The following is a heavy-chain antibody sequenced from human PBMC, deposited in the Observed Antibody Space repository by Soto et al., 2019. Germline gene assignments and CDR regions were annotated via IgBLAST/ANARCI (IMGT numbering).Heavy chain of an antibody. J-gene: IGHJ6*02. D-gene: IGHD6-6*01. Sequence: QVQLVESGGGVVQPGRSLRLSFAASGFTFSSYAMHWVRQAPGKGLAWVAITSYDGSNKYYADSVKGRFTISRDNSKNTLYVQMNSLIAEDTAVYYCARVDSSSPNYYYSAMDVWGQGTTVTVSS. CDR2: TSYDGSNK. V-gene: IGHV3-30-3*01. CDR3: ARVDSSSPNYYYSAMDV. CDR1: GFTFSSYA.